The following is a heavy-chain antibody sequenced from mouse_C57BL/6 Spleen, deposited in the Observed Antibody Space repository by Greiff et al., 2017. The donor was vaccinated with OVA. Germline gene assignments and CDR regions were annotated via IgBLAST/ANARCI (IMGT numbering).Heavy chain of an antibody. CDR1: GFTFSSYA. J-gene: IGHJ4*01. V-gene: IGHV5-4*03. CDR2: ISDGGSYT. CDR3: ARAHYYYGPYYYAMDY. Sequence: EVKLVESGGGLVKPGGSLKLSCAASGFTFSSYAMSWVRQTPEKRLEWVATISDGGSYTYYPDNVKGRFTISRDNAKNNLYLQMSHLKSEDTAMYYCARAHYYYGPYYYAMDYWGQGTSVTVSS. D-gene: IGHD1-1*01.